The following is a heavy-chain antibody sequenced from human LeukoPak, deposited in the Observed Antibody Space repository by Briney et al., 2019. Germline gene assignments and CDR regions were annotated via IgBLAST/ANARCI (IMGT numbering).Heavy chain of an antibody. V-gene: IGHV4-38-2*01. Sequence: SETLSLTFAGSGYSISSGYYWGLIRPPPGKGVEWIGSIYHSGSTYYNPSLKSRVTISVDTSKNQFSLKLSYVTAADTAVYYCARGRADYDILTGYFDPYYFDYWGQGTLVTVSS. CDR1: GYSISSGYY. J-gene: IGHJ4*02. D-gene: IGHD3-9*01. CDR2: IYHSGST. CDR3: ARGRADYDILTGYFDPYYFDY.